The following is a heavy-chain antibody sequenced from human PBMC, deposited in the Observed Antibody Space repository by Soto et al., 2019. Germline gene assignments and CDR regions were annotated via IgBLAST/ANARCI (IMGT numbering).Heavy chain of an antibody. CDR3: ARELVEYSNSFNWFDP. CDR2: ISGSGTYI. V-gene: IGHV3-21*01. CDR1: GFSFSTYS. Sequence: GSLRLSCAASGFSFSTYSMNWVRQAPGKGLEWVSSISGSGTYIYYADSVKGRFTISRDNAENLLFLQMNSLRAEDTAVYYCARELVEYSNSFNWFDPWGQGTPVTVSS. J-gene: IGHJ5*02. D-gene: IGHD6-6*01.